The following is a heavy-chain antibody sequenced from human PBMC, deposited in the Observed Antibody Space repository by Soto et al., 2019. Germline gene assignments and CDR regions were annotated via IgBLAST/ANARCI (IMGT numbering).Heavy chain of an antibody. Sequence: QVQLVQSGAEVKKPGASVTVSCRSSGDTFTDYYIHWVRKAPGQGLEWMGWINPNSGVTKYAQKFQGWVSMTRDTSIRTVYMQLSRLRSDDTAVYYCARERGGATATLDYYYFYMDVWGTGTTVTVSS. CDR2: INPNSGVT. D-gene: IGHD5-12*01. J-gene: IGHJ6*03. CDR3: ARERGGATATLDYYYFYMDV. CDR1: GDTFTDYY. V-gene: IGHV1-2*04.